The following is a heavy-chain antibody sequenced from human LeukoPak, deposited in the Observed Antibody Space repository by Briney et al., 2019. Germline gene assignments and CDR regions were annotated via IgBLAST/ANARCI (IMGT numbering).Heavy chain of an antibody. J-gene: IGHJ4*02. Sequence: PSETLSLTCTVSGASISSYYWSWIRQPPGKGLEWIGYIYYSGSTNYNPSLKSRVTISVDTSKNQFSLNLSSVTAADTAVYYCARAYYYGSGSYGFDYWGQGTLVTVSS. D-gene: IGHD3-10*01. CDR2: IYYSGST. V-gene: IGHV4-59*01. CDR3: ARAYYYGSGSYGFDY. CDR1: GASISSYY.